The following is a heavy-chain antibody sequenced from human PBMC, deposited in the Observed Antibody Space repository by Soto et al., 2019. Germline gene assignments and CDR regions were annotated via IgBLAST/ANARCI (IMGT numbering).Heavy chain of an antibody. V-gene: IGHV3-30*03. CDR2: ISYDGSNK. CDR3: ATTFSSGWYLRY. J-gene: IGHJ4*02. CDR1: GFTFSSYG. Sequence: GGSLRLSCAASGFTFSSYGMHWVRQAPGKGLEWVAVISYDGSNKYYADSVKGRFTISRDNSKNTLYLQMNSLRAEDTAVYYCATTFSSGWYLRYWGQGTLVTVSS. D-gene: IGHD6-19*01.